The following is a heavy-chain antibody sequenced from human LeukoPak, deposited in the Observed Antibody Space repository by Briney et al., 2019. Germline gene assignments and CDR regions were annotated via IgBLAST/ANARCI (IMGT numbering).Heavy chain of an antibody. CDR3: AKDRLTATPYYFDY. CDR1: GFTFSNYD. CDR2: ISGSGGGT. Sequence: EPGGSLRLSCGASGFTFSNYDMSWVRQAPGKGLEWVSGISGSGGGTYYADSVKGRFTISRDNPKNTPYLQMDSLRAEDTAVYYCAKDRLTATPYYFDYWGQGTLVTVSS. J-gene: IGHJ4*02. V-gene: IGHV3-23*01. D-gene: IGHD1-20*01.